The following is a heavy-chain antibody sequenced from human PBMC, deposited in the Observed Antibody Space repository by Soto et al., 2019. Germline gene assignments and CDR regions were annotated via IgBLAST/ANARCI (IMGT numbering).Heavy chain of an antibody. CDR2: MSYDETKV. Sequence: QEQLMESGGGVVQPGMSLRLSCAASGFAFSSYAIHWVRQAPGKGLEWVAVMSYDETKVNYEDSVKGRFTISRDNSKNTLFLQMNGLRPEDTAVYFCAKDRGSGTLRYYGMDVWGRGTPVTVSS. CDR1: GFAFSSYA. J-gene: IGHJ6*02. CDR3: AKDRGSGTLRYYGMDV. D-gene: IGHD3-10*01. V-gene: IGHV3-30*18.